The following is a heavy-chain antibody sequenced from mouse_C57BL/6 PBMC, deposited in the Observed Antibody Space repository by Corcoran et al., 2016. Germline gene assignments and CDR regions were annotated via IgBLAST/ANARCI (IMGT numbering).Heavy chain of an antibody. J-gene: IGHJ2*01. CDR2: INTYSGVP. D-gene: IGHD3-2*02. CDR1: GYTFTTYG. V-gene: IGHV9-3*01. Sequence: QIQLVQSGPELKKPGETVKISCKASGYTFTTYGMSWVKQAPGKGLKWMGWINTYSGVPTYADDFKGRFAFSLETSASTAYLQINNLKNEDTATYFCARWAQANLYYFDYWGQGTTLTVSS. CDR3: ARWAQANLYYFDY.